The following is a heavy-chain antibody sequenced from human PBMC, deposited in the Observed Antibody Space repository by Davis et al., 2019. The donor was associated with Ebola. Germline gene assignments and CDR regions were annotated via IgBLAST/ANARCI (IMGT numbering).Heavy chain of an antibody. CDR3: ARGTRGY. CDR2: IKQDGSEK. CDR1: GLTFSSYW. J-gene: IGHJ4*02. D-gene: IGHD1-7*01. V-gene: IGHV3-7*03. Sequence: GGSLRLSCAASGLTFSSYWMSWVRQAPGKGLEWVANIKQDGSEKYYVDSVKGRFTISRDNAKNSLYLQMNSLRAEDTAVYYCARGTRGYWGQGTLVTVSS.